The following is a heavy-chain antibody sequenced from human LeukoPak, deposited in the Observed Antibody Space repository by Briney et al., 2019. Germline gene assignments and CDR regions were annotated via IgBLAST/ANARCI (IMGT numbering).Heavy chain of an antibody. Sequence: GGSLRLSCAASGFTFSSYAMSWVRQAPGKGLEWVSAISGSGGSTYYADSVKGRFTISRDNSKNTLYLQMNSLRAEDTAVYYCARGEGGYDVFDYWGQGTLVTVSS. D-gene: IGHD5-12*01. J-gene: IGHJ4*02. CDR3: ARGEGGYDVFDY. CDR2: ISGSGGST. CDR1: GFTFSSYA. V-gene: IGHV3-23*01.